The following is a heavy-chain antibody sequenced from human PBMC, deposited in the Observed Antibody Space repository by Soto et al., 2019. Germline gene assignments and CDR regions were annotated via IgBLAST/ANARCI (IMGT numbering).Heavy chain of an antibody. V-gene: IGHV1-69*01. CDR1: GGTFSSYA. Sequence: QVQLVQSGAEVKKPGSSVKVSCKASGGTFSSYAISWVRQAPGQGLEWMGGIIPIFGTANYAQKFQGRVTITADESTSTAYMELSSLRSEDTAAYYCARTCIAARQTYYYYGMDVWGQGTTVTVSS. CDR2: IIPIFGTA. J-gene: IGHJ6*02. D-gene: IGHD6-6*01. CDR3: ARTCIAARQTYYYYGMDV.